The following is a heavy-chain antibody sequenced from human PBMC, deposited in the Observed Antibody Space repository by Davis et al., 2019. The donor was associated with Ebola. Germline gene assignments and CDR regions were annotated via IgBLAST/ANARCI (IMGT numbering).Heavy chain of an antibody. V-gene: IGHV4-34*01. Sequence: SETLSLTCAVYGGSFSGYYWSWIRQPPGKGLEWIGEINHSGSTNYNPSLKSRVTVSIDTSKNQFSLELNSLTAADTAVYYCARGPHSLGLDPWGQGTLVTVSS. CDR3: ARGPHSLGLDP. CDR2: INHSGST. CDR1: GGSFSGYY. J-gene: IGHJ5*02. D-gene: IGHD3-16*01.